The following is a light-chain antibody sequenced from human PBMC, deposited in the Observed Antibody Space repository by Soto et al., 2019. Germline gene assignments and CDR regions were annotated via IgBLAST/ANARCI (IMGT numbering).Light chain of an antibody. CDR3: SSYTSSSTYV. CDR2: EVS. J-gene: IGLJ1*01. CDR1: NSDVGAYNY. V-gene: IGLV2-14*01. Sequence: QSALTQPASVSGSPGQSITISCTGTNSDVGAYNYVSWFQQHPGRAPKLIIFEVSNRPSGVSHRFSGSKSGNTASLTISGLQAEDEADYYCSSYTSSSTYVFGTGTKVTVL.